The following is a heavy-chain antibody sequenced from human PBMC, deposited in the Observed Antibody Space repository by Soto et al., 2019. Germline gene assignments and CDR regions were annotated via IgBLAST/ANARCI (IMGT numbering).Heavy chain of an antibody. CDR2: IYYSGST. D-gene: IGHD3-9*01. J-gene: IGHJ4*02. CDR1: GSSISSSGYD. CDR3: PRPQYDIFTGYHYYFDY. V-gene: IGHV4-39*01. Sequence: LDTLSVTCTVSGSSISSSGYDWGWIRQPPGKGLEWIGSIYYSGSTYYNPSLKSRVSISVDTSKNQFSLKLSSVTAAATAVYYCPRPQYDIFTGYHYYFDYWGQGTLVTVSS.